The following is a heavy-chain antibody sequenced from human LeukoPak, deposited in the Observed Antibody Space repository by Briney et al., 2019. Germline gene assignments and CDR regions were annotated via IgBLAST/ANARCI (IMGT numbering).Heavy chain of an antibody. D-gene: IGHD1-20*01. Sequence: PSETLSLTCTVSGGSISSYYWSWIRQPPGKGLEWIGYIYTSGSTNYNPSLKSRVTISVDTSKNQFSLKLSSVTAADTAVYYCARREAITGHSAFAFDYWGQGTLVTVSS. CDR2: IYTSGST. V-gene: IGHV4-4*09. CDR3: ARREAITGHSAFAFDY. CDR1: GGSISSYY. J-gene: IGHJ4*02.